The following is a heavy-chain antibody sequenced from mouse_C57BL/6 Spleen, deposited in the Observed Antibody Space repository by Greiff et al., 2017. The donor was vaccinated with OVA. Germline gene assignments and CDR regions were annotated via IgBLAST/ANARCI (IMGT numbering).Heavy chain of an antibody. CDR2: IDPEDGKT. J-gene: IGHJ3*01. CDR3: TRGDDYDGWFAY. Sequence: VQLKQSGAELVKPGASVKLSCTASGFNIKDYYMQWVKQRTEQGLEWIGRIDPEDGKTKYAPKFQGKATITADTSSNTAYLQLSSLTSEDTAVYDCTRGDDYDGWFAYWGQGTLVTVSA. D-gene: IGHD2-4*01. CDR1: GFNIKDYY. V-gene: IGHV14-2*01.